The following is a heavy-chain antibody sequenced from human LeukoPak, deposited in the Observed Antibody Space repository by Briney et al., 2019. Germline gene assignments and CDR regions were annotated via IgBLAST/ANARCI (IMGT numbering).Heavy chain of an antibody. CDR2: IYYSGNT. J-gene: IGHJ5*02. CDR1: GGSISSNSYY. CDR3: ARETVNGNWFDP. D-gene: IGHD1-14*01. V-gene: IGHV4-39*07. Sequence: SETLSLTCTVSGGSISSNSYYWGWIRQPPGKGLEWIGSIYYSGNTYYNPSLKSRVTISLDTSKNQFSLKLSSVTAADTAVYYCARETVNGNWFDPWGQGTLVTVSS.